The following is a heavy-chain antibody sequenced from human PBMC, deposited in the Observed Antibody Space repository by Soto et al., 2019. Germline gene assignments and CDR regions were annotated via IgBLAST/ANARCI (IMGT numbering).Heavy chain of an antibody. CDR1: GGTFSSYA. J-gene: IGHJ6*02. Sequence: ASVKVSCKASGGTFSSYAISWVRQAPGQGLEWMGGIIPIFGTANYAQKFQGRVTITADESTSTAYMELSSLRSEDTAGYYCARVWNDFWSGGSELYYYYYGMDVWGQGTTVTVSS. CDR2: IIPIFGTA. V-gene: IGHV1-69*13. CDR3: ARVWNDFWSGGSELYYYYYGMDV. D-gene: IGHD3-3*01.